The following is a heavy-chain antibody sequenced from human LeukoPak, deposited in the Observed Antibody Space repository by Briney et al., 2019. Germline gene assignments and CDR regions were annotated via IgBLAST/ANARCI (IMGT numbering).Heavy chain of an antibody. J-gene: IGHJ3*02. V-gene: IGHV3-21*01. Sequence: GGSLRLSCAASGFTFSSYSMNWVRQAPGKGLEWVSSISSSSSYIYYADSVKGRFTISRDNAKNSLYLQMNSLRAKDTAVYYCARDVSMYTTDAFDIWGQGTMVTVSS. CDR3: ARDVSMYTTDAFDI. D-gene: IGHD1-1*01. CDR2: ISSSSSYI. CDR1: GFTFSSYS.